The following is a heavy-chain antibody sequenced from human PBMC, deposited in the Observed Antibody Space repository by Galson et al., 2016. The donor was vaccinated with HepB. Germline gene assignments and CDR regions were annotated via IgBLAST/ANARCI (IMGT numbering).Heavy chain of an antibody. CDR2: IWFDGTYK. CDR1: GFHFSGYG. CDR3: ARAGVSNWPDFDF. Sequence: SLRLSCAASGFHFSGYGMHWVRQAPGKGLEWVALIWFDGTYKYYADSVRGRFTISRDDSMNTVFLQMDRLRAEDTAVYYCARAGVSNWPDFDFWGQGALVTVSS. V-gene: IGHV3-33*01. J-gene: IGHJ4*02. D-gene: IGHD6-13*01.